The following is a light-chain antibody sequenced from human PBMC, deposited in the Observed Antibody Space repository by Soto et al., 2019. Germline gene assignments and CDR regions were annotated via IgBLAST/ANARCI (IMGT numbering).Light chain of an antibody. CDR2: EDN. CDR3: CSYAGDAIVV. V-gene: IGLV2-23*01. CDR1: SSDVGRFNL. Sequence: QSALTQPASVSGSPGQSITISCTGTSSDVGRFNLVSWYQQHPGRAPKLIIYEDNKRPSGVSTRFSGSKSDNTASLTISGLQPEDEADYYCCSYAGDAIVVFGGGTKVTVL. J-gene: IGLJ2*01.